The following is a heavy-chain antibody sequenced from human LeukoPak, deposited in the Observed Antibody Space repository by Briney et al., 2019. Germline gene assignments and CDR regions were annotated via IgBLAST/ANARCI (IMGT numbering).Heavy chain of an antibody. CDR1: GFTFTSSA. V-gene: IGHV1-58*02. Sequence: TSVKVSCKASGFTFTSSAMQWVRQARGQRLELIGWIVVGSGNTNYAQKFQERVTITRDVSTSTAYMKLSSLRSEDTAVYYCAAEITIFGVGYNWFDPWGQGTLVTVSS. CDR2: IVVGSGNT. J-gene: IGHJ5*02. CDR3: AAEITIFGVGYNWFDP. D-gene: IGHD3-3*01.